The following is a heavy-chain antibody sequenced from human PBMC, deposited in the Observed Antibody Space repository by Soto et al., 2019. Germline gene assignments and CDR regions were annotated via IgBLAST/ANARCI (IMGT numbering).Heavy chain of an antibody. Sequence: QITLKESGPTLVKPTQTLTLTCTFSGFSLSTSGVGVGWIRQPPGKALEWLALIYWDDDKRYSPSLKSRLTITNDSSKNKVVLTMTNIDPVDTATYYWAHSPTYYYDRRGAFDIWGQGTMVTVSS. V-gene: IGHV2-5*02. CDR3: AHSPTYYYDRRGAFDI. CDR1: GFSLSTSGVG. J-gene: IGHJ3*02. D-gene: IGHD3-22*01. CDR2: IYWDDDK.